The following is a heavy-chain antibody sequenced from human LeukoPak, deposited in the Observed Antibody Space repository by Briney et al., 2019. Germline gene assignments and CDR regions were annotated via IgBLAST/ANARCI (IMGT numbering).Heavy chain of an antibody. CDR3: AREGCSSTSCYRGFDY. V-gene: IGHV1-2*02. J-gene: IGHJ4*02. Sequence: ASVKVSCKASGYTFTGYYMHWVRQAPGQGLEWMGWINPNSGGTNYAQKFQGRVTMTRDTSISTAYMELSRLRSDDTAVYYCAREGCSSTSCYRGFDYWCQGTLVTVSS. CDR1: GYTFTGYY. D-gene: IGHD2-2*02. CDR2: INPNSGGT.